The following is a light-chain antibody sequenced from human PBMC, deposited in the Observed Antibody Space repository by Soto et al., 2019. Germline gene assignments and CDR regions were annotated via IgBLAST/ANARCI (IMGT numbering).Light chain of an antibody. V-gene: IGKV3-15*01. CDR1: QSVSYN. J-gene: IGKJ5*01. CDR2: GAT. CDR3: QQYTEWPIT. Sequence: EIVMTQSPATLSVSPGETATLSCRASQSVSYNLAWYQQKPGQAPRLLVFGATTRATGLPARFSGSGSGTEFTLTITSLQSEDLAVYYCQQYTEWPITFGQGTRLEI.